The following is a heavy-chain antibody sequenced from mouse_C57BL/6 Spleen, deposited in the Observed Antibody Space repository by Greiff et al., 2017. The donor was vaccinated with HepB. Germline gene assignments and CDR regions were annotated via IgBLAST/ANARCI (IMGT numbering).Heavy chain of an antibody. CDR2: IRSKSSNYAT. D-gene: IGHD1-1*01. V-gene: IGHV10-3*01. CDR3: VRDLYYGGPFAY. Sequence: EVQGVESGGGLVQPKGSLKLSCAASGFTFNTYAMHWVRQAPGKGLEWVARIRSKSSNYATYYADSLKDRLTISRADSQSMLYLQMNNLKTEDTAMYYCVRDLYYGGPFAYWGQGTLVTVSA. CDR1: GFTFNTYA. J-gene: IGHJ3*01.